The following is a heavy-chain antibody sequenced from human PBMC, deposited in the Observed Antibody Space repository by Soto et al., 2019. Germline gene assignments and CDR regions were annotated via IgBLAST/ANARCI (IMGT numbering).Heavy chain of an antibody. CDR1: GFSFTATGVA. D-gene: IGHD6-19*01. Sequence: QITLKESGPTLVRPTQTLTLTCTFSGFSFTATGVAVAWIRQPPGKALEWVALIHWDNEKWYSPSLNNRLTIPTESSKHQAVLRLTDMGHVDTAIYTCDGGWFPFDSWGQGMLVTVSS. CDR2: IHWDNEK. V-gene: IGHV2-5*02. J-gene: IGHJ4*02. CDR3: DGGWFPFDS.